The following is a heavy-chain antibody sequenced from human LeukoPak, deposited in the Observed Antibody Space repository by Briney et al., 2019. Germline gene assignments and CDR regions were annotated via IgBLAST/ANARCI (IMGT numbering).Heavy chain of an antibody. V-gene: IGHV4-34*01. CDR2: INHSGST. J-gene: IGHJ4*02. CDR1: GGSFSGYY. Sequence: PSETLSLTCAVYGGSFSGYYWSWIRQPPGKGLEWIGEINHSGSTNYDPSLQSRVTMSVDTSKNQFSLKLTPVTAADTAMYYCARDRFGYYFDYWGQGTLVTVSS. CDR3: ARDRFGYYFDY. D-gene: IGHD3-10*01.